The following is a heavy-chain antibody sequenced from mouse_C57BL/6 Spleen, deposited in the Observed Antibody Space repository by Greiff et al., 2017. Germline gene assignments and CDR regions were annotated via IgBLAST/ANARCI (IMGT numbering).Heavy chain of an antibody. Sequence: VQLQQSGAELAKPGASVKLSCKASGYTFTSYWMHWVKQRPGQGLEWIGYINPSSGYTKYNQKFKDKATLTADKSSSTAYLQLSSLTDEDAAGYCCTRGGGCPFAYWGQGTLVTVSA. CDR3: TRGGGCPFAY. V-gene: IGHV1-7*01. J-gene: IGHJ3*01. CDR2: INPSSGYT. D-gene: IGHD1-1*02. CDR1: GYTFTSYW.